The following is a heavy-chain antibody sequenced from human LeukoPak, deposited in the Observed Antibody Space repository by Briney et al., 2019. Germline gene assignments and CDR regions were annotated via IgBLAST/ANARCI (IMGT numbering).Heavy chain of an antibody. J-gene: IGHJ4*02. CDR3: ASDYRYNCDY. CDR1: GFTFSTYS. CDR2: ISSSSSGI. Sequence: PGGSLRLSCAASGFTFSTYSMNWVRQAPGKGLEWVSYISSSSSGIYADSVKGRFTISRDNAKNSLYLQMNSLRDEDTAVYYCASDYRYNCDYWGQGTLVTVSS. D-gene: IGHD5-18*01. V-gene: IGHV3-48*02.